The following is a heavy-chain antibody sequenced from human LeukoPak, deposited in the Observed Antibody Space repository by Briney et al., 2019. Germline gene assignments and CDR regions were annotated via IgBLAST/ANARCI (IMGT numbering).Heavy chain of an antibody. CDR1: GFTFSNAW. CDR2: IKRKTDGGTT. J-gene: IGHJ4*02. V-gene: IGHV3-15*01. CDR3: TTLGAFDY. D-gene: IGHD4/OR15-4a*01. Sequence: GGSLRLSCAASGFTFSNAWMSWVRQAPGKGLEWVGRIKRKTDGGTTDYAAPVKGRFSISRDDSKNTLYLQMDSLKTEDTAAYYCTTLGAFDYWGLGTLVTVSS.